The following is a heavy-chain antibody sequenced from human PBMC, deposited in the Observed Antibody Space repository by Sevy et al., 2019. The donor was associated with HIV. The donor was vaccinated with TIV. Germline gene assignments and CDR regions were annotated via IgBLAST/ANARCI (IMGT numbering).Heavy chain of an antibody. Sequence: GGSLRLSCVASGFTYSMNWVRQAPGEGLEWVSYISDSSATIHYADSVKGRFTISSDNAKNSLYLQMNTLRAEDTAVYYCASQRGGYERLYYFDSWGQGTLVTVSS. CDR2: ISDSSATI. D-gene: IGHD5-12*01. J-gene: IGHJ4*02. CDR1: GFTYS. V-gene: IGHV3-48*01. CDR3: ASQRGGYERLYYFDS.